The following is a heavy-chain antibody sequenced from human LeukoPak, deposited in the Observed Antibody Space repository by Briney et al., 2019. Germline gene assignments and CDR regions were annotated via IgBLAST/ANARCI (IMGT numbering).Heavy chain of an antibody. J-gene: IGHJ4*02. CDR2: IWYDLSNK. D-gene: IGHD1-1*01. CDR1: GFTLSNYG. V-gene: IGHV3-33*01. Sequence: GGSXRLSCAASGFTLSNYGMHWVRQXPGKGLEWVAVIWYDLSNKYYADSVKGRFNISRDNSKNTLYLQMNSLRAEDTAVYYCARGGTYFDYWGQGTLVPVSS. CDR3: ARGGTYFDY.